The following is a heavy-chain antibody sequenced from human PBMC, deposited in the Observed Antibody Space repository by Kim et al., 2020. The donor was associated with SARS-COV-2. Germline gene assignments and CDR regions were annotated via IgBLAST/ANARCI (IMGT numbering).Heavy chain of an antibody. CDR1: GGSISSSSYY. CDR2: IYYTGST. CDR3: ARVFGSGSYYKYSYGM. J-gene: IGHJ6*01. Sequence: SETLSLTCTVSGGSISSSSYYWGWIRQPPWKGLEWIGSIYYTGSTYYNPSLKSRVTISVDTSKNQFSLKLSSVTAAATAVYYCARVFGSGSYYKYSYGM. D-gene: IGHD3-10*01. V-gene: IGHV4-39*07.